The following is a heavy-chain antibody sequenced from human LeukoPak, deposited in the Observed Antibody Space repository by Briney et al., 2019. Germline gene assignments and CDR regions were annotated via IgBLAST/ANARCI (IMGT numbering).Heavy chain of an antibody. CDR2: IIPILGIA. D-gene: IGHD5-12*01. CDR1: GGTFSSYA. CDR3: ARVPWLYYYYGMDV. V-gene: IGHV1-69*04. Sequence: SVKVSCKASGGTFSSYAISWVRQAPGQGLEWMGRIIPILGIANYAQKFQGRVTITADKSTSTAYMELSSLRSEDTAVYYCARVPWLYYYYGMDVWGQGTTVTVSS. J-gene: IGHJ6*02.